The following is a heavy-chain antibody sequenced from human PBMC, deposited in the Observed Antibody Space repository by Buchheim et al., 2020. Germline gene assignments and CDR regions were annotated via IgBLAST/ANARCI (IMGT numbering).Heavy chain of an antibody. V-gene: IGHV5-51*01. D-gene: IGHD5-18*01. CDR1: GYSFTGAY. CDR2: IYPGDSYT. J-gene: IGHJ4*02. CDR3: ARRVRDSSGYNFDF. Sequence: EVQLVQSGAEVKRPGGSLKISCQGSGYSFTGAYIAWVRQMPGKGLEWMGNIYPGDSYTAYNPSFQGQVTMSVDKSIRTAYLQWYSLKASDSAVYYCARRVRDSSGYNFDFWGQGTL.